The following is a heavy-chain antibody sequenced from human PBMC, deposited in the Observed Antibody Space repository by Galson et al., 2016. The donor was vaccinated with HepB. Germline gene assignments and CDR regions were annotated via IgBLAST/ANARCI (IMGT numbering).Heavy chain of an antibody. V-gene: IGHV3-53*01. Sequence: SLRLSCAASGFTVSSSYMSWVRQAPGKGLEWVSVIYSGGTTYYADSVKGRFTISRDNSKNTVYLQMNSLKTEDTAAYYCTSLTIFGVVTNYWGQGTLVTVSS. CDR2: IYSGGTT. CDR3: TSLTIFGVVTNY. J-gene: IGHJ4*02. CDR1: GFTVSSSY. D-gene: IGHD3-3*01.